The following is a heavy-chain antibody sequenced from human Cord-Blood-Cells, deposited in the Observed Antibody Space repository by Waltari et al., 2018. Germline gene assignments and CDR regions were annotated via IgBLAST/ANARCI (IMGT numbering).Heavy chain of an antibody. CDR3: TTDLYGGVY. CDR2: IKSKTDGGTT. Sequence: EVQLVESGGGLVKPGGSLRLSCAASGFTFSNAWMSWVRQAPGKGLEWVGSIKSKTDGGTTDYAAPVKGRFTISRDDSKNTLYLQMNSLKTEDTAVYYCTTDLYGGVYWGQGTLVTVSS. D-gene: IGHD3-16*01. CDR1: GFTFSNAW. J-gene: IGHJ4*02. V-gene: IGHV3-15*01.